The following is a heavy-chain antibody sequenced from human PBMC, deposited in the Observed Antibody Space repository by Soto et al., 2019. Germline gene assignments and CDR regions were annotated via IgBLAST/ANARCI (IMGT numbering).Heavy chain of an antibody. D-gene: IGHD7-27*01. V-gene: IGHV3-23*01. J-gene: IGHJ3*02. Sequence: GESLKISCAASGFTFSSYAMSWVRQAPGKGLEWVSAISGSGGSTYYADSVKGRFTISRDNSKNTLYLQMNSLRAEDTAVYYCAKGTGPLTGDPLDIWGQGTMVTVSS. CDR2: ISGSGGST. CDR3: AKGTGPLTGDPLDI. CDR1: GFTFSSYA.